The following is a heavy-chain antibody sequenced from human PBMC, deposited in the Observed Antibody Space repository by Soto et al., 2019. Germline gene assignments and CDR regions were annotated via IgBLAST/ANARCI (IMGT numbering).Heavy chain of an antibody. Sequence: KTSETLSLICAVYGGSFSGYYWSWIRQPPGKGLEWIGEINHSGSTNYNPSLKSRVTISVDTSKNQFSLKLSSVTAADTAVYYCARGRITMVRGEYYYGMDVWGQGTTVTVSS. CDR3: ARGRITMVRGEYYYGMDV. CDR2: INHSGST. CDR1: GGSFSGYY. V-gene: IGHV4-34*01. J-gene: IGHJ6*02. D-gene: IGHD3-10*01.